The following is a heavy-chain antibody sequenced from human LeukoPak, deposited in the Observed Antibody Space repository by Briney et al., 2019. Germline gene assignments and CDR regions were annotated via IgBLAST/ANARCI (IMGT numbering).Heavy chain of an antibody. CDR3: AKEASGGPNNWFDP. Sequence: GGSLRLSCGASGFTFSSYAMSWVRQGPGKGLEWVSAISGSGDSTYYAHSVKGRFTISRDNSKNTLYLQMSSLRAEDTAVYYCAKEASGGPNNWFDPWGQGTLVTVSS. CDR1: GFTFSSYA. V-gene: IGHV3-23*01. J-gene: IGHJ5*02. CDR2: ISGSGDST. D-gene: IGHD3-3*01.